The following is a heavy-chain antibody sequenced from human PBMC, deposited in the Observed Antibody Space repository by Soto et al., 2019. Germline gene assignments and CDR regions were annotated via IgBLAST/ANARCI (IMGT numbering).Heavy chain of an antibody. J-gene: IGHJ6*02. CDR2: ISSNTTTI. CDR3: AKDSLGDYYYYGMDV. D-gene: IGHD2-15*01. V-gene: IGHV3-48*01. Sequence: GGSLRLSCAASGFTFSSYSMIWVRQAPGKGLEWVSYISSNTTTIYYTDSVKGRFTISRDNSKNTLFLQMNSLRAEDMAIYYCAKDSLGDYYYYGMDVWGQGTTVTVSS. CDR1: GFTFSSYS.